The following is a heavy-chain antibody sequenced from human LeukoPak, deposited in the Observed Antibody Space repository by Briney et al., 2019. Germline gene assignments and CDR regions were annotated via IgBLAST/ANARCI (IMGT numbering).Heavy chain of an antibody. CDR3: ARDLRGHSSGWYDY. J-gene: IGHJ4*02. V-gene: IGHV3-21*01. CDR1: GFTFSSYS. D-gene: IGHD6-19*01. Sequence: GGSLRLSCAASGFTFSSYSMNWVRQAPGKGLEWVSSISSSSSYIYYADSVKGRFTLSRDNAKNSLYLQMNSLRAEDTAVYYCARDLRGHSSGWYDYWGQGTMVTVSS. CDR2: ISSSSSYI.